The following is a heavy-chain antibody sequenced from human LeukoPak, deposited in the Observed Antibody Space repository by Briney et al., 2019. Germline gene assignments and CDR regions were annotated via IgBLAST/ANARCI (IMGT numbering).Heavy chain of an antibody. J-gene: IGHJ3*02. CDR3: ARSRSGYSYDHAAFEI. D-gene: IGHD5-18*01. V-gene: IGHV4-59*01. CDR2: IDYRGST. Sequence: SETLSLTGTVSGDSISTYYWSWIRQPPGKGLEWIAYIDYRGSTTYNPSLRSRVTISVDTSRNQFSLKLYSVTAADTAVYYCARSRSGYSYDHAAFEIWGQGTMVTVSS. CDR1: GDSISTYY.